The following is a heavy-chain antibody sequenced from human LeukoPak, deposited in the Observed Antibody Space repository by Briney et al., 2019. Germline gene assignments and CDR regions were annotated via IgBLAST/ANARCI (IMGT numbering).Heavy chain of an antibody. CDR1: GFTFSSYT. CDR2: IRQDGNEF. D-gene: IGHD3-10*01. CDR3: ARVTTTVRGPFDY. Sequence: GGSLRLSCAASGFTFSSYTFNWVRQAPGKGLEWVANIRQDGNEFYYVDSVKGRFTISRDNARNSLYLQMNSLRVEDTAVYYCARVTTTVRGPFDYWGQGTLVTVSS. J-gene: IGHJ4*02. V-gene: IGHV3-7*03.